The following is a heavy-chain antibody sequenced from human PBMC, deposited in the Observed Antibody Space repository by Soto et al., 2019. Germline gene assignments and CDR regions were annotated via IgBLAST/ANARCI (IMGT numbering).Heavy chain of an antibody. Sequence: PGGSLRLSCAASGFIFRSYAMNWVRQAPGKGLERVSGISGSGDSTYYADAVKGRFTISRDNAKNTLFLQMNSLRDDDTAVYYCAKAGVGGFRGWDTFNWFDSWGQGILVTVSS. V-gene: IGHV3-23*01. CDR3: AKAGVGGFRGWDTFNWFDS. CDR2: ISGSGDST. CDR1: GFIFRSYA. J-gene: IGHJ5*01. D-gene: IGHD5-18*01.